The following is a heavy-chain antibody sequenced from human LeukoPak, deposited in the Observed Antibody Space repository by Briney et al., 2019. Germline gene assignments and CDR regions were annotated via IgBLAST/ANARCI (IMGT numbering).Heavy chain of an antibody. CDR3: ARDLVGGGYYFDY. J-gene: IGHJ4*02. CDR2: LYVNGSP. Sequence: SETLSLTCTVSGDSISSAYWGWIRQSAGKGLEYIGRLYVNGSPNSNPSLKSRVTISVDKSKNQFSLKLSSVTAADTAEYYCARDLVGGGYYFDYWGQGTLVTVSS. CDR1: GDSISSAY. V-gene: IGHV4-4*07. D-gene: IGHD3-10*01.